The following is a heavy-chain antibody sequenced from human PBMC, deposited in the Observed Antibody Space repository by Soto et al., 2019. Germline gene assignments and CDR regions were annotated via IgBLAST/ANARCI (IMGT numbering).Heavy chain of an antibody. CDR2: IYYSGST. CDR3: AKQIAAADLDY. Sequence: SETLCLTCTVSGGSISSSSYYWGWIRQPPGKGLEWIGSIYYSGSTYYNPSLKSRVTISVDTSKNQFSLKLSSVTAADTAVYYCAKQIAAADLDYWGQGTLVTVS. V-gene: IGHV4-39*01. D-gene: IGHD6-13*01. J-gene: IGHJ4*02. CDR1: GGSISSSSYY.